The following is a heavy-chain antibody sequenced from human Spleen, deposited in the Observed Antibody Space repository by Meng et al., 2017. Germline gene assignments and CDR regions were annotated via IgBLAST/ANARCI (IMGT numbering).Heavy chain of an antibody. CDR2: INHSGST. CDR3: ARLTRVAKWLRRGWFDY. CDR1: GESFSGSWWSWKY. J-gene: IGHJ4*02. Sequence: SETLSLTCAVYGESFSGSWWSWKYWSWIRQPPGKGLEWLGEINHSGSTNYNPSVKSRVTISVDTSKNQFSLKLSSVTAADTAVYYCARLTRVAKWLRRGWFDYWGQGTLVTVSS. V-gene: IGHV4-34*01. D-gene: IGHD5-12*01.